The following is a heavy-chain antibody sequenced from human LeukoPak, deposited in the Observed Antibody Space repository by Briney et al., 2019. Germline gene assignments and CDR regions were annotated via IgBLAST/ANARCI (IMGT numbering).Heavy chain of an antibody. CDR1: GGTFSSYA. J-gene: IGHJ3*02. D-gene: IGHD6-13*01. CDR2: IIPIFGTA. CDR3: ARDRYSSSWGAFDI. Sequence: ASVKVSCKASGGTFSSYAISWVRQAPGQGLEWMGGIIPIFGTANYAQKFQGRVTITADESTSTAYMELSSLRSEDTAVYYCARDRYSSSWGAFDIWGQGTMVTVSS. V-gene: IGHV1-69*13.